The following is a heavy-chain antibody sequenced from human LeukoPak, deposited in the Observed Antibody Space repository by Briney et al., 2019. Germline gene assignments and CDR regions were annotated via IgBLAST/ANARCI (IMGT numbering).Heavy chain of an antibody. CDR3: AREDDAFDI. CDR2: ISQDSSNR. V-gene: IGHV3-30*04. Sequence: PGRSLRLSCEASGFNFRDYVLHWVRQAPGRGLEWVALISQDSSNRHYADSVKGRFTISRDNSKKTLYLQMNSLRDDDTAVHFCAREDDAFDIWGQGTMVTVS. CDR1: GFNFRDYV. J-gene: IGHJ3*02.